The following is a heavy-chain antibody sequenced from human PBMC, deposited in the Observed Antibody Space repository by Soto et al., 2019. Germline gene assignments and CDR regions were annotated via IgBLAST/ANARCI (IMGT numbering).Heavy chain of an antibody. J-gene: IGHJ4*02. CDR2: INAGNGNT. CDR3: ARGYSAYVSY. Sequence: ASVKVYCKASGYTFSSYTIHCGRQAPGQSLEWMGWINAGNGNTKYSQKFQGRVTITKDTFASTAYMELSSLRSEDTAVYYCARGYSAYVSYWGQGTLVTVSS. D-gene: IGHD5-12*01. CDR1: GYTFSSYT. V-gene: IGHV1-3*01.